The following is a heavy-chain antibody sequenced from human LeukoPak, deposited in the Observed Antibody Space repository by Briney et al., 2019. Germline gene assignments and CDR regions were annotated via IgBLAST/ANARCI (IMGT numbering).Heavy chain of an antibody. CDR3: ATGDITMIALFDH. V-gene: IGHV1-2*02. Sequence: ASVKVSCKASGYSFTGYYMHWVRQAPGQGLEWMGWINPNSGGTNYAQKFQGRVTMTRDTSISTAYMELSRLRSDDTAVYYCATGDITMIALFDHWGQGTLVTVSS. CDR2: INPNSGGT. J-gene: IGHJ4*02. CDR1: GYSFTGYY. D-gene: IGHD3-22*01.